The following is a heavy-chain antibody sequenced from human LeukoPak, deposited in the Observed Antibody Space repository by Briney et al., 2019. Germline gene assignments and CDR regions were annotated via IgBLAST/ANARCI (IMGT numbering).Heavy chain of an antibody. V-gene: IGHV3-74*01. J-gene: IGHJ4*02. D-gene: IGHD5-18*01. CDR2: INSDATST. CDR1: GFTFSNYA. Sequence: GGSLRLSCAASGFTFSNYAMSWVRQAPGKGLVWVSRINSDATSTSYADSVKGRFTISRDNAKNTLYLQMNSLRAEDTAVYYCARGDTAMVLYYFDYWGQGTLVTVSS. CDR3: ARGDTAMVLYYFDY.